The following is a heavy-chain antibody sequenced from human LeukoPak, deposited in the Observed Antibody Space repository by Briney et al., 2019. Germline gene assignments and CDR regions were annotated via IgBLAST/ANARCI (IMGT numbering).Heavy chain of an antibody. CDR3: VSGGDYHVRLCTY. J-gene: IGHJ4*01. CDR1: GFTFSRDW. D-gene: IGHD4-17*01. Sequence: GGSLRLSCAASGFTFSRDWMGWVRQAPGKGLEWVANLKQDGSEAYYVDSVKGRFTISRDNSKNTRYLQINCLTAEETSINFRVSGGDYHVRLCTYWGQGTLVTVSS. V-gene: IGHV3-7*03. CDR2: LKQDGSEA.